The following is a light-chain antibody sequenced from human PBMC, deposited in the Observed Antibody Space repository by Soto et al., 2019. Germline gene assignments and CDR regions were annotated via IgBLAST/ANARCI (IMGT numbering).Light chain of an antibody. CDR1: QSVNDW. Sequence: DIQMTQSPSTLSASVGDRVTITCRASQSVNDWLAWYQQKPGKAPNLLIYKVSNLESGVQSRFSGSGSGTEFTLTISSLQPDDFATYYCQQYNSYSWTFGQGTKVEI. V-gene: IGKV1-5*03. CDR3: QQYNSYSWT. CDR2: KVS. J-gene: IGKJ1*01.